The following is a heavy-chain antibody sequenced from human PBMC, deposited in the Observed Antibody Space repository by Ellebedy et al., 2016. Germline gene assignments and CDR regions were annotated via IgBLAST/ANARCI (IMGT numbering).Heavy chain of an antibody. D-gene: IGHD6-19*01. CDR3: ARDSSASGWYAYFDS. V-gene: IGHV3-30-3*01. CDR2: ISNHGTNK. Sequence: GGSLRLXXAASGFTFSNSALHWVRQAPGKWLQWVAIISNHGTNKYYADSVKGRFTISRDNSRDTLYLQMNSLRPEDTAVYYCARDSSASGWYAYFDSWGQGTLVTVSS. J-gene: IGHJ4*02. CDR1: GFTFSNSA.